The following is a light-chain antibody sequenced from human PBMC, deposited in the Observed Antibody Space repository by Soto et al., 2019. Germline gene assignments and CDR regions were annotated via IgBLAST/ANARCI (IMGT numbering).Light chain of an antibody. CDR1: QNVLSNY. J-gene: IGKJ5*01. CDR2: GAS. V-gene: IGKV3-15*01. CDR3: QQRSNWPPIT. Sequence: EIVLTQSPGTLSLSPGERATLSCRASQNVLSNYLAWYQQKPGQAPRLLIYGASTRATGIPARFSGSGSGTEFTLTISSLQSEDFAVYYCQQRSNWPPITFGQGTRLE.